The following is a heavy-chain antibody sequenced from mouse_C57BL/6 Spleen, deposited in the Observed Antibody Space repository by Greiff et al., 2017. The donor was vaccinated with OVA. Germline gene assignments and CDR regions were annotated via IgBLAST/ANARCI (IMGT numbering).Heavy chain of an antibody. V-gene: IGHV1-54*01. CDR1: GYAFTNYL. D-gene: IGHD3-2*02. Sequence: QVQLQQSGAELVRPGTSVKVSCKASGYAFTNYLIEWVKQRPGQGLEWIGVINPGSGGTNYNEKFKGKATLTADKSSSTAYMQLSSLTSEDSAVYFCARSGAAHGYLDYWGQGTTLTVSS. J-gene: IGHJ2*01. CDR2: INPGSGGT. CDR3: ARSGAAHGYLDY.